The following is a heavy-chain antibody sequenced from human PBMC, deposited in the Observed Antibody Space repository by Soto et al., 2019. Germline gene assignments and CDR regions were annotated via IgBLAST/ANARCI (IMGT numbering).Heavy chain of an antibody. Sequence: GGSLRLSCAASGFTFSSYSMNWVRQAPGKGLEWVSSISSSSSYIYYADSVKGRFTISRDNAKNSLYLQMNSLRAEDTAVYYCARWGSEESYYGMDVWGQGTTVTVSS. CDR1: GFTFSSYS. D-gene: IGHD3-16*01. J-gene: IGHJ6*02. CDR3: ARWGSEESYYGMDV. V-gene: IGHV3-21*01. CDR2: ISSSSSYI.